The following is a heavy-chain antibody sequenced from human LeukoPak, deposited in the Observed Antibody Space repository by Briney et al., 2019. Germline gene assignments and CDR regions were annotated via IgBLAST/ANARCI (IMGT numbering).Heavy chain of an antibody. V-gene: IGHV3-23*01. Sequence: PGGFQRLSRAASRHNFRNPDMSWVRQALERGMEWVSAITGSGDTTYYADSVKGRFTISRDNSKNALYVEMNTLRAEDTAVYYCVKWGDYDILPGYYVPDFWGQGTLVTVSS. CDR3: VKWGDYDILPGYYVPDF. D-gene: IGHD3-9*01. CDR1: RHNFRNPD. CDR2: ITGSGDTT. J-gene: IGHJ4*02.